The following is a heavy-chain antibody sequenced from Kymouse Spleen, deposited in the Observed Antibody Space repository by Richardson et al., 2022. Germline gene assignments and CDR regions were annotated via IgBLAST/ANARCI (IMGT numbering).Heavy chain of an antibody. CDR1: GDSVSSNSAA. J-gene: IGHJ6*02. Sequence: QVQLQQSGPGLVKPSQTLSLTCAISGDSVSSNSAAWNWIRQSPSRGLEWLGRTYYRSKWYNDYAVSVKSRITINPDTSKNQFSLQLNSVTPEDTAVYYCAREEVAARRLYYYYYYGMDVWGQGTTVTVSS. D-gene: IGHD6-6*01. V-gene: IGHV6-1*01. CDR3: AREEVAARRLYYYYYYGMDV. CDR2: TYYRSKWYN.